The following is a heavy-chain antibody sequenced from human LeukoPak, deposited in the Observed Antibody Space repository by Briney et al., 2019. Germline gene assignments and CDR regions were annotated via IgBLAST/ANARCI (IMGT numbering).Heavy chain of an antibody. CDR1: GGTFSSYA. Sequence: SVKVSCKASGGTFSSYAISWVRQAPGQGLEWMGGIIPIFGTANYAQKFQGRVTTTTDESTSTAYMELSSLRSEDTAVYYCARGDPYSSSLFDPWGQGTLVTVSS. CDR3: ARGDPYSSSLFDP. J-gene: IGHJ5*02. V-gene: IGHV1-69*05. D-gene: IGHD6-13*01. CDR2: IIPIFGTA.